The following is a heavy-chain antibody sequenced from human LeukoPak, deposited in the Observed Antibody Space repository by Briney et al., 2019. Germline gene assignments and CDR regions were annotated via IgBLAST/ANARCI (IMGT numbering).Heavy chain of an antibody. V-gene: IGHV3-20*04. D-gene: IGHD6-19*01. CDR3: ARDKYSSGWYDAFDI. CDR1: GFKFDDYG. Sequence: PGGSLRLSCAASGFKFDDYGMSWVRQAPGKGLEWVSGINWNGSSTGYADSVKGRFTISRDNAKNSLYLQMDSLRAEDTALYYCARDKYSSGWYDAFDIWGQGTMVTVSS. CDR2: INWNGSST. J-gene: IGHJ3*02.